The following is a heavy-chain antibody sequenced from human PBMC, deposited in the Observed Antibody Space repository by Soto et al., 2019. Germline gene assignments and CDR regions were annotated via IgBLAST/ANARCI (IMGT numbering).Heavy chain of an antibody. CDR3: AKGRRYYYDSSGYYFDY. CDR2: INHSGST. V-gene: IGHV4-34*01. J-gene: IGHJ4*02. D-gene: IGHD3-22*01. CDR1: GGSFSGYY. Sequence: LSLTCAVYGGSFSGYYWSWIRQPPGKGLEWIGEINHSGSTNYNPSLKSRVTISVDTSKNQFSLKLSSVTAADTAVYYCAKGRRYYYDSSGYYFDYWGQGTLVTVSS.